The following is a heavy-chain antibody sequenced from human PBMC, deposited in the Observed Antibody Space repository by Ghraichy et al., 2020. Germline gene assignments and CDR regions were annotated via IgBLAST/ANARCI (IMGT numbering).Heavy chain of an antibody. J-gene: IGHJ3*02. V-gene: IGHV3-66*01. Sequence: GGSLRLSCAASGFTVSSNYMSWVRQAPGKGLEWVSVIYSGGSTYYADSVKGRFTISRDNSKNTLYLQMNSLRAEDTAVYYCATIVDTAMVKSSNAFDIWGQGTMVTVSS. CDR1: GFTVSSNY. D-gene: IGHD5-18*01. CDR3: ATIVDTAMVKSSNAFDI. CDR2: IYSGGST.